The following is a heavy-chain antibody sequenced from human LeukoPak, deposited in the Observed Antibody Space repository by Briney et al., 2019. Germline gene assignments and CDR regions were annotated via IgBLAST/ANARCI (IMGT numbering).Heavy chain of an antibody. D-gene: IGHD1-14*01. CDR2: INAGNSNT. CDR1: GYTFTSYA. J-gene: IGHJ4*02. CDR3: ARVNNGISLFDY. V-gene: IGHV1-3*01. Sequence: ASVKVSCKASGYTFTSYAMHWVRQAPGQRLEWMGWINAGNSNTKYSQKFQGRVTITRDTSASTAYMELSSLRSEDTAVYYCARVNNGISLFDYWGQGTLVTVSS.